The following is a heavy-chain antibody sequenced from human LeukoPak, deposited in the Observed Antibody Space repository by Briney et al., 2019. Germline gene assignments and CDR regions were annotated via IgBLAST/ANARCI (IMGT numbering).Heavy chain of an antibody. CDR1: GFTFSSYS. V-gene: IGHV3-21*01. D-gene: IGHD3-16*01. J-gene: IGHJ4*02. Sequence: GGSLRLSCAASGFTFSSYSMNWVRQAPGKGLEWVSSISSSSSYIYYADSVKGRFTISRDNAKNSLYLQMNSLRAEDTAVYYCARDAGGVWGSYSDYWGQGTLVTVSS. CDR2: ISSSSSYI. CDR3: ARDAGGVWGSYSDY.